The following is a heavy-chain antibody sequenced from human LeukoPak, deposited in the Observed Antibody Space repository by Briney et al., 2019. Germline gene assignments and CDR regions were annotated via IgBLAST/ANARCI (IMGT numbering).Heavy chain of an antibody. J-gene: IGHJ4*02. CDR1: GGSFSGYY. Sequence: SETLSLTCAVYGGSFSGYYWSWIRQPPGKGLEWIGEINHSGSTNYNPSLKSRVTISVDTSKNQFSLKLSSVTAADTAVYYCARHGATVVTTYLDYWGQGTLVTVSS. V-gene: IGHV4-34*01. CDR3: ARHGATVVTTYLDY. CDR2: INHSGST. D-gene: IGHD4-23*01.